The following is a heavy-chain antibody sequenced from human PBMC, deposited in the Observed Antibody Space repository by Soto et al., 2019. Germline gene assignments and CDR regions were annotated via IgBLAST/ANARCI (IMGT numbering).Heavy chain of an antibody. V-gene: IGHV3-30*04. Sequence: QVQPVESGGGVVQPGRSLRLSCAASGFTFSSYAMHWVRQAPGKGLEWVAVISYDGRNKYYADSVNGRFTISRYNSKNTLYRQMNSMRAEDTAVYYCARGIYYDSSGYYPNFQHSVQGTLVTVS. D-gene: IGHD3-22*01. CDR2: ISYDGRNK. CDR3: ARGIYYDSSGYYPNFQH. CDR1: GFTFSSYA. J-gene: IGHJ1*01.